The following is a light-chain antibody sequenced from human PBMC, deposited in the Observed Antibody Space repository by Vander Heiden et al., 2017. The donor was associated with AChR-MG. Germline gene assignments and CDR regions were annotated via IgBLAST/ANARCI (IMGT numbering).Light chain of an antibody. Sequence: EVVLTQSPGTLSLSAGERVTLSCRASHSVTSDYFSWYQQKPGQAPRLLIYAASTRATGIPDRFSGSGSGTDFTLTISRLQPEDSAVYYCQQDGCSPLTFGGGTKIEIK. J-gene: IGKJ4*01. CDR3: QQDGCSPLT. CDR2: AAS. CDR1: HSVTSDY. V-gene: IGKV3-20*01.